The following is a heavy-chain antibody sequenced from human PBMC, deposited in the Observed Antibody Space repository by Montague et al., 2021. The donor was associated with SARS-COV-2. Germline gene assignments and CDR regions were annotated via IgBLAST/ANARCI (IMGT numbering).Heavy chain of an antibody. D-gene: IGHD2-2*01. Sequence: SETLSLTCAVSGDSMSSNNWWTWVRQSPGKGLEWIGEIHHIVGTNYNPSLKSRVSISVDKSRNQFSLNLNSVTAADTAFYYCATVFGGCSATSCYLYNRGRGTLVTVSS. J-gene: IGHJ4*02. V-gene: IGHV4-4*02. CDR3: ATVFGGCSATSCYLYN. CDR2: IHHIVGT. CDR1: GDSMSSNNW.